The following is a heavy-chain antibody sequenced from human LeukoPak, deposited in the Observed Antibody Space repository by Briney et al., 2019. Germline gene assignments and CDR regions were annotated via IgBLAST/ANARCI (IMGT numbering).Heavy chain of an antibody. Sequence: SETLSLTCSVSGGSSTNYYWDWIRQPPGKGLEWIGTIYSSGSTYYNPSLKSRVAISVDTSKNQFSLKLSSVTAADTAVYYCAGPSIAARLVYWGQGTLVTVSS. D-gene: IGHD6-6*01. CDR2: IYSSGST. J-gene: IGHJ4*02. CDR1: GGSSTNYY. CDR3: AGPSIAARLVY. V-gene: IGHV4-39*01.